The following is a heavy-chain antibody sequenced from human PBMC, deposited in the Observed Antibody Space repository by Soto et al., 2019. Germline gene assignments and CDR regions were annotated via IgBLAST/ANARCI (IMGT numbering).Heavy chain of an antibody. V-gene: IGHV4-31*03. D-gene: IGHD3-10*01. CDR3: ALFLGDYYFDY. Sequence: QVQLQESGPGLVKPSQTLSLTCTVSGGSISSGGYYWSWIRQHPGKGLEWIGYIYYSGSTNYNPSLKSRVTIAGDTSNNQFSMKLSSVTAADTAVYYCALFLGDYYFDYWGQGTMVTVSS. CDR2: IYYSGST. J-gene: IGHJ4*02. CDR1: GGSISSGGYY.